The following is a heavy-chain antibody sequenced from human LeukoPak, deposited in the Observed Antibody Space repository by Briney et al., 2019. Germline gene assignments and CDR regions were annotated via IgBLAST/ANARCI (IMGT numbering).Heavy chain of an antibody. V-gene: IGHV1-2*02. CDR2: INPNSGGT. Sequence: ASVKVSCKASGYTFTGYYMHWVRQAPGQGLEWMGWINPNSGGTNYAQKFQGRVTMTRDTSISTAYMELSRLRSDDTAVYYCARPPLIVAAGPWWFDPWGQGTLVTVSS. D-gene: IGHD6-13*01. CDR1: GYTFTGYY. CDR3: ARPPLIVAAGPWWFDP. J-gene: IGHJ5*02.